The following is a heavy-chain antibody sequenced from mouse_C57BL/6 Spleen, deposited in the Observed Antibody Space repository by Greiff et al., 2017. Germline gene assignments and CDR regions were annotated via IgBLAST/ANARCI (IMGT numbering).Heavy chain of an antibody. V-gene: IGHV1-64*01. CDR1: GYTFTSYW. D-gene: IGHD3-2*02. CDR2: INPNSGST. J-gene: IGHJ3*01. Sequence: QVQLQQPGAELVKPGASVKLSCKASGYTFTSYWMHWVKQRPGQGLEWIGMINPNSGSTNYNEKFKSKATLTVDKSSSTAYMQLSSLTSEDSAVYYCARWGTAQAIPWFAYWGQGTLVTVSA. CDR3: ARWGTAQAIPWFAY.